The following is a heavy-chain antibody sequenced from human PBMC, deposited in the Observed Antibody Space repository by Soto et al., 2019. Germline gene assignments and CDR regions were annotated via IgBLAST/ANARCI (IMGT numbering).Heavy chain of an antibody. CDR1: GGSISSYY. Sequence: SETLSLTCTVSGGSISSYYWSWIRQPPGKGLEWIGYIYYSGSTYYNPSLKSRVTISVDTSKNQFSLKLTSVTAADTAVYYCARDSSGYYHFDSWGQGTLVTVSS. V-gene: IGHV4-59*12. CDR3: ARDSSGYYHFDS. J-gene: IGHJ4*02. CDR2: IYYSGST. D-gene: IGHD3-22*01.